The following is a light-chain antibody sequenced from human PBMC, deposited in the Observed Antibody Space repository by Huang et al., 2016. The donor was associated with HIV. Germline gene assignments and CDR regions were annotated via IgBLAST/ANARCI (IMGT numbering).Light chain of an antibody. V-gene: IGKV4-1*01. J-gene: IGKJ1*01. Sequence: EIVMTQSPDSLAVSLGERATINCKSSQSVLYSSNNKNYLAGYQQKPGPPPRLLIYWASTRESGVPDRFSGSGSGTDFTLTISSLQAEDVAVYYCQQYYSTPRTFGQGTKVEIK. CDR3: QQYYSTPRT. CDR1: QSVLYSSNNKNY. CDR2: WAS.